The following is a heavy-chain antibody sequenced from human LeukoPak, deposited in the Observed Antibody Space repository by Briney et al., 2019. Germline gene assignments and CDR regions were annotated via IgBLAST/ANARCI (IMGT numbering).Heavy chain of an antibody. Sequence: GGSLRLSCAASRFTFSNYTMNWVRQAPGKGLKWVSSISRSGRFTFYADSLKGRFTIFRDNANNLLYLQMNSLRAEDTALYYCATIAAGGLDSWGQGTLVTVSS. CDR2: ISRSGRFT. V-gene: IGHV3-21*01. J-gene: IGHJ4*02. CDR3: ATIAAGGLDS. CDR1: RFTFSNYT. D-gene: IGHD6-13*01.